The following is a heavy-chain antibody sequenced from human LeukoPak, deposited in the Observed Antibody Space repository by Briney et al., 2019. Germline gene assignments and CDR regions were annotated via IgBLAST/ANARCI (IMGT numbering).Heavy chain of an antibody. J-gene: IGHJ4*02. CDR1: GFTFSSYA. CDR3: ASGGIYYGAAFDF. V-gene: IGHV3-20*04. CDR2: INWNGGST. D-gene: IGHD1-26*01. Sequence: GGSLRLSCAASGFTFSSYAMSWVRQAPGKGLEWVSGINWNGGSTGYADSVKGRFTISRDNAKNSLYLQTNSQRAEDTALYYCASGGIYYGAAFDFWGQGSLVTVSS.